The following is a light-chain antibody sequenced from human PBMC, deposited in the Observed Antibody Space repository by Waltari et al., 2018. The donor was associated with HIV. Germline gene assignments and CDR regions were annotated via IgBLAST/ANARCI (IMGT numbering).Light chain of an antibody. V-gene: IGKV1-39*01. J-gene: IGKJ2*01. CDR1: QTLSRY. CDR2: FAS. Sequence: DIQITQSPSSLSASVGDRVPITYRGSQTLSRYLNWYHQNPGKAPKLLIYFASTLQSGVPSRFSVSGAGTDFTLTISSLQPEDFATDYGQQSYTTAYTFGQGTKLEIK. CDR3: QQSYTTAYT.